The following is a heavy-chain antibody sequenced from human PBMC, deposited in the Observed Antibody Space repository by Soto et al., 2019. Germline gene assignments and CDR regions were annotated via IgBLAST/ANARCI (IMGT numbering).Heavy chain of an antibody. CDR2: ISAYNGNT. Sequence: QVKLVQSGTEVKQPGASMKVYSKASGYSFATSGISWVRQAPGQGLEWMGWISAYNGNTNYDQKLQDRVTMTTDRSTSTAYLELRNLRSDDTAVYYCARAGQYYDSSGYANWGQGTLVTVSS. V-gene: IGHV1-18*01. J-gene: IGHJ4*01. CDR1: GYSFATSG. CDR3: ARAGQYYDSSGYAN. D-gene: IGHD3-22*01.